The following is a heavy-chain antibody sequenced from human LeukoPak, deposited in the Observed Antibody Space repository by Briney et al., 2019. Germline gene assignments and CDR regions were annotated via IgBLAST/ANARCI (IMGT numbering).Heavy chain of an antibody. CDR1: GYTFTSYD. V-gene: IGHV1-8*03. D-gene: IGHD2-2*01. J-gene: IGHJ6*03. CDR2: MNPNSGNT. CDR3: AREQYQLLGFYYYYYMDV. Sequence: GASVKVSCKASGYTFTSYDINWVRQATGQGLEWMGWMNPNSGNTGYAQKFQGRVTITRNTSISTAYMELSSLRSEDTAVYYCAREQYQLLGFYYYYYMDVWGKGTTVTISS.